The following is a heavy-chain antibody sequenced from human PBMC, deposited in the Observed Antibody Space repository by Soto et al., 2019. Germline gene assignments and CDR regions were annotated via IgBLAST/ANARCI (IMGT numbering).Heavy chain of an antibody. CDR3: ARMLVPTPYFDS. Sequence: GASVKVSCKGSGGTSSSYAIRWVRQAPGQGLEWLGWINPNNGKTNYAQKFRVRVTMTRDKSNNTVYMELSRLTSDDTAVYLCARMLVPTPYFDSWGEGTPVTVHS. V-gene: IGHV1-2*02. D-gene: IGHD3-16*01. CDR1: GGTSSSYA. CDR2: INPNNGKT. J-gene: IGHJ4*02.